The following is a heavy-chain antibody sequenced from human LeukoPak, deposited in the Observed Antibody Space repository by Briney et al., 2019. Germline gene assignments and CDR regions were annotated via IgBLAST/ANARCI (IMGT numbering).Heavy chain of an antibody. D-gene: IGHD3-16*01. Sequence: PGGSLRLSCVDSGFTVSSNYMNWVRQAPGKGLEWVSVIYSGGGAYYADSVKGRFTISTDTSKNTLYLQMNSLRVEDTAVYYCARSPGMMGYWGQGTLVTVSS. CDR2: IYSGGGA. CDR3: ARSPGMMGY. J-gene: IGHJ4*02. V-gene: IGHV3-66*01. CDR1: GFTVSSNY.